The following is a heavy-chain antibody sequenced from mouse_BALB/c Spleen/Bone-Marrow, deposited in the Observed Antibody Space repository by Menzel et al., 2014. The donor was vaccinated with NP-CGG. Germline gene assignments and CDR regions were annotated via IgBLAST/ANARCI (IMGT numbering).Heavy chain of an antibody. D-gene: IGHD2-10*01. CDR1: GFSLTTSGIS. J-gene: IGHJ2*01. CDR3: TRVGAAPTPFDY. CDR2: IWGDDDK. V-gene: IGHV8-8*01. Sequence: QVTLKESGPGILQPSQTLSLTCSFSGFSLTTSGISVGWIRQPSGKGLEWLAHIWGDDDKRYNPALKSRLAISKDTSSNQVFLKIASVDTADSATYYCTRVGAAPTPFDYWGQGTTLTVSS.